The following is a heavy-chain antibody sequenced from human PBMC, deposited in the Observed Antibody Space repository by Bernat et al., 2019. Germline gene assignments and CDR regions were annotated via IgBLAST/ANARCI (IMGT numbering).Heavy chain of an antibody. J-gene: IGHJ6*04. CDR3: ARETTVTGIDV. CDR2: ISYDGSNK. CDR1: GFTFSSYA. Sequence: QVQLVESGGGVVQPGRSLRLSCAASGFTFSSYAMHWVRQAPGKGLEWVAVISYDGSNKYYADSVKGRFTISRDNSKNTLYLQMNSLRAEDTAVYYCARETTVTGIDVWGKGTTVTVSS. D-gene: IGHD4-4*01. V-gene: IGHV3-30*01.